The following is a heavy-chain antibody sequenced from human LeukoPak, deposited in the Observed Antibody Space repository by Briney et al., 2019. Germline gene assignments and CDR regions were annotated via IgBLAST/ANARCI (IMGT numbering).Heavy chain of an antibody. D-gene: IGHD5-24*01. J-gene: IGHJ4*02. V-gene: IGHV4-59*08. CDR1: GGSINNYF. Sequence: PSETLSLTCTVSGGSINNYFWSWIRQPPGKGLECIAYIYYSDSTNYNPSLKSRVTISVDTSKNQFSLKLSSVTAADTAVYYCARHRSGWLQSSFDYWGQGTLVTVSS. CDR2: IYYSDST. CDR3: ARHRSGWLQSSFDY.